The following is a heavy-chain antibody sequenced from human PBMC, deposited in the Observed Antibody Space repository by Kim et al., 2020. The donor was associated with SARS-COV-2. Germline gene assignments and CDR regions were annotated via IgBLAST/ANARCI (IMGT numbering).Heavy chain of an antibody. V-gene: IGHV5-51*01. Sequence: SFQGRVTISADKSISPAYLQWSSLKASDTAMYYCARHNPDTAMAYYFDYWGQGTLVTVSS. D-gene: IGHD5-18*01. J-gene: IGHJ4*02. CDR3: ARHNPDTAMAYYFDY.